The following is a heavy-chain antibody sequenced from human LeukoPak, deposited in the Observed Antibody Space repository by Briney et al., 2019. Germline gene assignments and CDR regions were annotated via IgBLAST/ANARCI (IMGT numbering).Heavy chain of an antibody. CDR3: ARDRISSSWYYFDY. D-gene: IGHD6-13*01. V-gene: IGHV3-11*05. J-gene: IGHJ4*02. CDR1: GFAFSDYY. CDR2: ITSSSTYT. Sequence: GGSLRLSCAASGFAFSDYYMSWIRQAPGKGLEWVSYITSSSTYTSYADSVKGRFTISRDNAKNSLYLQMNSLRAEDTAVYFCARDRISSSWYYFDYWGQGTRVTVSS.